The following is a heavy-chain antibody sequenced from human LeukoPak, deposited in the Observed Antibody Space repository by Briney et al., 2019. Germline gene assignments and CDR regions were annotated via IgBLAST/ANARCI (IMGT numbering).Heavy chain of an antibody. CDR3: ARRGYSGYDYNYYYYMDV. CDR2: IKQDGSEK. J-gene: IGHJ6*03. D-gene: IGHD5-12*01. CDR1: GFTFSSYW. Sequence: PGGSLRLSCAASGFTFSSYWMNWVRQAPGKGLEWVANIKQDGSEKYYVDSVKGRFTISRDNTKDSLYLQMNSLRAEDTAVYYCARRGYSGYDYNYYYYMDVWGKGTTVTVSS. V-gene: IGHV3-7*01.